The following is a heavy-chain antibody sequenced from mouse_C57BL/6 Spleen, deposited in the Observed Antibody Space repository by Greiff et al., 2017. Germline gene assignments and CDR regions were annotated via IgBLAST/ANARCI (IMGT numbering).Heavy chain of an antibody. D-gene: IGHD2-1*01. V-gene: IGHV2-2*01. CDR1: GFSLPSYG. Sequence: QVQLKESGPGLVQPSQSLSITCTVSGFSLPSYGVHWVRQSPGKGLEWLGVIWSGGSTDYNAAFISRLSISKDNSKSQVFFKMNSLQADDTAIYYCARKRGNYVYAMDYWGQGTSVTVSS. CDR2: IWSGGST. CDR3: ARKRGNYVYAMDY. J-gene: IGHJ4*01.